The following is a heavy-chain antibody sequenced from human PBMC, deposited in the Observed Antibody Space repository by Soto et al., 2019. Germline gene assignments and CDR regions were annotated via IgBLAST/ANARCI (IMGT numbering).Heavy chain of an antibody. Sequence: PSETLSLTCTVSGGSISSGNFSWTWFRQPPGKGLEWIAYIFHTGSTFYNSSLKPRVSISVDRSKNQFSLKLKSVTETDTAVYNCARVKVGDLFRFNWFFDLWGRGTLVTVSS. CDR3: ARVKVGDLFRFNWFFDL. CDR2: IFHTGST. J-gene: IGHJ2*01. V-gene: IGHV4-30-2*01. CDR1: GGSISSGNFS. D-gene: IGHD3-3*01.